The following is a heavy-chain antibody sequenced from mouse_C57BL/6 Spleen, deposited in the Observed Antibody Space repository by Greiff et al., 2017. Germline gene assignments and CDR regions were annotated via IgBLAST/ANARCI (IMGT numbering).Heavy chain of an antibody. D-gene: IGHD1-1*01. CDR2: ISYDGSN. V-gene: IGHV3-6*01. CDR1: GYSITSGYY. CDR3: ARASSYGYFDV. Sequence: EVKLQESGPGLVKPSQSLSLTCSVTGYSITSGYYWNWLRQFPGNKLEWMGYISYDGSNNYNPSLKNRISITRDTSKNQFFLKWNSVTTEDTATYCGARASSYGYFDVGGTGTTVTVSS. J-gene: IGHJ1*03.